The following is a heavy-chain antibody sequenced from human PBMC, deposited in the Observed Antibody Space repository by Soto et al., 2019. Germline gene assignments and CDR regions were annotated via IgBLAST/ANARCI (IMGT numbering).Heavy chain of an antibody. Sequence: QVQVVQSGAEVKKPGSSVKVSCKASGGNLGSYTVNWVRQAPGQGLEWMGRIIPIVGTINYSQKFHGRVTITADTSTSTAYMELTSLRSEDTAVYFCACGYSSSSELWGQGTLVTVSS. CDR3: ACGYSSSSEL. V-gene: IGHV1-69*08. CDR1: GGNLGSYT. D-gene: IGHD6-6*01. CDR2: IIPIVGTI. J-gene: IGHJ4*02.